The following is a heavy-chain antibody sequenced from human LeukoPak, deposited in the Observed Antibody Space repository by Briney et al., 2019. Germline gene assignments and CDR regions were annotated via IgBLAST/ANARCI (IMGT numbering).Heavy chain of an antibody. CDR1: GFTFSSHG. D-gene: IGHD3-3*01. J-gene: IGHJ4*02. Sequence: PGGSLRLSCAASGFTFSSHGMSWVRQAPGKGLEWVSTISGSGDNTYYADSVKGRFTISRDNSKNTLYLQMNSLRAEDTAVYYCAKGSLSYYDFWSGYYYWGQGTLVTVSS. CDR3: AKGSLSYYDFWSGYYY. CDR2: ISGSGDNT. V-gene: IGHV3-23*01.